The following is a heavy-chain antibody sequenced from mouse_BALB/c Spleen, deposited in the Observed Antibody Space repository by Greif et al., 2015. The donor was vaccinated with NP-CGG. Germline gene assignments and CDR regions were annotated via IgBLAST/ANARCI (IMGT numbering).Heavy chain of an antibody. CDR2: ISNLAYSI. D-gene: IGHD1-1*01. V-gene: IGHV5-15*02. CDR1: GFTFSDYG. J-gene: IGHJ1*01. CDR3: ARDYGSSYWYFDV. Sequence: EVKLEESGGGLVQPGGSRKLSCAASGFTFSDYGMAWVRQAPGKGPEWVAFISNLAYSIYYADTVTGRFTISRENAKNTLYLEMSSLRSEDTAMYYCARDYGSSYWYFDVWGAGTTVTVSS.